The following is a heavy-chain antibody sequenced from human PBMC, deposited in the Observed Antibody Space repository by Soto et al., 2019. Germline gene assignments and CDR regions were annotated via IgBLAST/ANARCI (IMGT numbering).Heavy chain of an antibody. CDR1: GYTFTSYG. CDR2: ISAYNGNT. Sequence: ASVKVSCKASGYTFTSYGISWVRQAPGQGLEWMGWISAYNGNTNYAQKLQGRVTMTTDTSTSTAYMELRSLGSDDTAVYYCARDNGSWYPYYYGMDVWRQGTTVTVSS. J-gene: IGHJ6*02. CDR3: ARDNGSWYPYYYGMDV. D-gene: IGHD6-13*01. V-gene: IGHV1-18*04.